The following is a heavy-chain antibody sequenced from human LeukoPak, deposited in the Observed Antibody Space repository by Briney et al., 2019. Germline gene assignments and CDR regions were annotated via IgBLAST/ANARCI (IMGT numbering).Heavy chain of an antibody. V-gene: IGHV3-23*01. D-gene: IGHD3-16*02. J-gene: IGHJ4*02. CDR2: VNGNGGST. Sequence: GGSLRLSCAASGFSFSTYAMSWVRQAPGKGLEWVSGVNGNGGSTSYADSVKGRFTIFRDNPKNTVYLQVNSLRVEDTAVYYCAKSLYGGCDYWGQGTVVTVSS. CDR3: AKSLYGGCDY. CDR1: GFSFSTYA.